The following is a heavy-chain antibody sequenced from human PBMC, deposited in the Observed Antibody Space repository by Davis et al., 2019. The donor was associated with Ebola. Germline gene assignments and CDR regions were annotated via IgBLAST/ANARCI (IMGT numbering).Heavy chain of an antibody. Sequence: AASVKVSCKASGYTFTSYGISWVRQAPGQGLEWMGWISAYNGNTNYAQKLQGRVTMTTDTSASTAYMELSSLRSEDTAVYYCARDPHYYDSSGYVFDYWGQGTLVTVSS. CDR2: ISAYNGNT. V-gene: IGHV1-18*01. CDR3: ARDPHYYDSSGYVFDY. D-gene: IGHD3-22*01. J-gene: IGHJ4*02. CDR1: GYTFTSYG.